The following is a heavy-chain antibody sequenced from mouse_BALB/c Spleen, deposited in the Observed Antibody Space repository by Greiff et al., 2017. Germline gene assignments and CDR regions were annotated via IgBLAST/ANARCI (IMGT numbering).Heavy chain of an antibody. J-gene: IGHJ2*01. V-gene: IGHV14-4*02. CDR1: GFNIKDYY. Sequence: VQLQQSGAELVRSGASVKLSCTASGFNIKDYYMHWVKQRPEQGLEWIGWIDPENGDTEYAPKFQGKATMTADKSSSTAYMQLSSLTSEDSAVYYCARDELVDYWGQGTTLTVSS. CDR2: IDPENGDT. CDR3: ARDELVDY.